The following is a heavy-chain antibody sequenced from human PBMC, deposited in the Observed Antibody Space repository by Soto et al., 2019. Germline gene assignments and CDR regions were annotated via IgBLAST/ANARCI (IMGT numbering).Heavy chain of an antibody. J-gene: IGHJ6*02. V-gene: IGHV1-69*01. CDR1: GGTFSSYA. Sequence: QVQLVQSGAEVKKPGSSVKVSCKASGGTFSSYAISWVRQAPGQGLEWMGGNIPIFGTANYAQKFQGRVTITADESTSTAYMELSSLRSEDTAVYYCASFRYYYGSGSFPLGMDVWGQGTTVTVSS. D-gene: IGHD3-10*01. CDR2: NIPIFGTA. CDR3: ASFRYYYGSGSFPLGMDV.